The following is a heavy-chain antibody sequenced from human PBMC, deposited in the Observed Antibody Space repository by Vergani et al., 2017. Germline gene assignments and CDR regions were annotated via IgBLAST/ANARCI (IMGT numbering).Heavy chain of an antibody. CDR3: ARGAPRDRVRFDY. CDR1: GGSLSGYY. V-gene: IGHV4-34*01. CDR2: INHSGST. Sequence: QLQLQESGPGLLKPSETLSLNCAVYGGSLSGYYWSWIRQPPGKGLEWIGEINHSGSTNYNPSLKSRVTISVDTSKNQFSLKLSSVTAADTAVYYCARGAPRDRVRFDYWGQGTLVTVSS. D-gene: IGHD1-14*01. J-gene: IGHJ4*02.